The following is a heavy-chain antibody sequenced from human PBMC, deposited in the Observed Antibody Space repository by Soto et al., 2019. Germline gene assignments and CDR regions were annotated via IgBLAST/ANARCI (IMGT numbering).Heavy chain of an antibody. CDR3: ARHDCISSSCYYYYYYSMDV. CDR2: IIPIFDTA. CDR1: GGTFSSYA. V-gene: IGHV1-69*13. Sequence: GAPVKVSCKTSGGTFSSYAISWVRQAPGQGLEWMGGIIPIFDTANYAQKFQGRVTITADESTSTAYMELSSLRSEDTAVYYCARHDCISSSCYYYYYYSMDVWSQGTTVTVSS. J-gene: IGHJ6*02. D-gene: IGHD2-2*01.